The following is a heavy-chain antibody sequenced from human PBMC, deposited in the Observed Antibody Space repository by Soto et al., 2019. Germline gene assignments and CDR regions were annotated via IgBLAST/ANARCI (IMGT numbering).Heavy chain of an antibody. CDR3: VRDWYCTSTTCSNCFDP. V-gene: IGHV1-18*04. D-gene: IGHD2-2*01. J-gene: IGHJ5*02. Sequence: ASVKVSCKASGYTFTSYGITWVRQAPGQGLEWMGWISTLKGNTNHAQKFQGRVTMTTDTYTTTAYMELRSLRPDDTAVYYCVRDWYCTSTTCSNCFDPWGQGTLVTVSS. CDR1: GYTFTSYG. CDR2: ISTLKGNT.